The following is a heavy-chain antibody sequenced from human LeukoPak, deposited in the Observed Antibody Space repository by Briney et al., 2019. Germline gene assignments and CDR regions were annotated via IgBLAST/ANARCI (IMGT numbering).Heavy chain of an antibody. CDR3: ARDYGSSSSDY. J-gene: IGHJ4*02. D-gene: IGHD6-6*01. CDR1: GYTFTGYY. V-gene: IGHV1-2*02. CDR2: INPNSGGT. Sequence: ASVTVSCKASGYTFTGYYMHWVRQPPGQGLEGMGWINPNSGGTNYAQKFQGRVTMTRDTSISTAYMELSRLRSDDTAVYYCARDYGSSSSDYWGQGTLVTVSS.